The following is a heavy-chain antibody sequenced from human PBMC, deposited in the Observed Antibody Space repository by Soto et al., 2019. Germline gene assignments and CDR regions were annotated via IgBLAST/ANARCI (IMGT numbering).Heavy chain of an antibody. D-gene: IGHD2-21*02. CDR3: ARDLAYCGGDCILYGMDV. CDR1: GYTFTSFY. V-gene: IGHV1-46*01. Sequence: ASVKVSCKASGYTFTSFYMHSVRQAPGQGLEWMGTINPSGGSTSYAQKFQGRVTMTRDTSTSTVYMELSSLRSEDTAVYYCARDLAYCGGDCILYGMDVWGQGTTVTVSS. J-gene: IGHJ6*02. CDR2: INPSGGST.